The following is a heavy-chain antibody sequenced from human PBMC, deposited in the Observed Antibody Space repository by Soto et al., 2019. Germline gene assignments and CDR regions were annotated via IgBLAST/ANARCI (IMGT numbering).Heavy chain of an antibody. J-gene: IGHJ4*02. D-gene: IGHD3-22*01. Sequence: SETLSLTCTVSGGSISSGDYYWSWIRQPPGKGLEWIGYIYYSGSTYYNPSLKSRVTISVDTSKNQFSLKLSSVTAADTAVYYCAREATYYYDSSGQQDFDLDYWGQGTLVTVSS. CDR1: GGSISSGDYY. CDR2: IYYSGST. CDR3: AREATYYYDSSGQQDFDLDY. V-gene: IGHV4-30-4*01.